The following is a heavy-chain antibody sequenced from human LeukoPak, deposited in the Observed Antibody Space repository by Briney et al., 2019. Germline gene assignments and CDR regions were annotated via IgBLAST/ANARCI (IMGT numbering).Heavy chain of an antibody. V-gene: IGHV3-74*01. D-gene: IGHD3-10*01. CDR3: ASRYYVDF. CDR1: GFTFSTYW. J-gene: IGHJ4*02. Sequence: QPGGSLRLSCTASGFTFSTYWMHWVRQGPGKGLVWVSRISSDGSSATYADSVKGRFTISRDNAKNTLYPQMNSLRAEDTAVYYCASRYYVDFWGQGTLVTVSS. CDR2: ISSDGSSA.